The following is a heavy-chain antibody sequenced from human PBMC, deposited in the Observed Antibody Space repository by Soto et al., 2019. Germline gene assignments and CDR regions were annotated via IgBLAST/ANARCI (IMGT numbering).Heavy chain of an antibody. V-gene: IGHV3-30*03. J-gene: IGHJ4*02. Sequence: GGSLRLSCAASGFTFSSYGMHWVRQAPGKGLEWVAVISYDGSNKYYADSVKGRFTISRDNPKNTLYLQMNSLRAEDTAVYYCARASPSGGFDYWGQGTLVTVSS. CDR3: ARASPSGGFDY. CDR1: GFTFSSYG. CDR2: ISYDGSNK. D-gene: IGHD3-10*01.